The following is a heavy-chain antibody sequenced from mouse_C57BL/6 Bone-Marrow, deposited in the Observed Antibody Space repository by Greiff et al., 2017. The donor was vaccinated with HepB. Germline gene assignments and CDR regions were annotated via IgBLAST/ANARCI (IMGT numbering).Heavy chain of an antibody. CDR2: IDPETGGT. CDR3: TTGWYYFDY. V-gene: IGHV1-15*01. Sequence: VQLQQSGAELVRPGASVTLSCKASGYTFTDYEMHWVKQTPVHGLEWIGAIDPETGGTAYNQKFKGKAILTADKSFSTAYMELRSLTSEDSAVYYCTTGWYYFDYWGQGTTLTVSS. J-gene: IGHJ2*01. D-gene: IGHD3-1*01. CDR1: GYTFTDYE.